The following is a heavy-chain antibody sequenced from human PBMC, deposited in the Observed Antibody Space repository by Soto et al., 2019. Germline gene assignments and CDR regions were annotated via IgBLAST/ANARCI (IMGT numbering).Heavy chain of an antibody. CDR3: AREGHGDMITFGGVIAY. Sequence: PGGSLRLSCAASGFTFSSYGMHWVRQAPGKGLEWVAVIWYDGSNKYYADSVKGRFTISRDNSKNTLYLQMNSLRAEDTAVYYCAREGHGDMITFGGVIAYWGQGTLVTVSS. J-gene: IGHJ4*02. CDR2: IWYDGSNK. V-gene: IGHV3-33*01. CDR1: GFTFSSYG. D-gene: IGHD3-16*02.